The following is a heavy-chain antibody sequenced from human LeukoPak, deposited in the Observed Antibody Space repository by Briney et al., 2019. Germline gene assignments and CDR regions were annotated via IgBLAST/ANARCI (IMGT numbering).Heavy chain of an antibody. V-gene: IGHV1-69*04. CDR2: IIPIFGIA. CDR3: ARDRDSGYDSYYYYGKDV. D-gene: IGHD5-12*01. Sequence: GASVKVSCKASGGTFSSYAISWVRQAPGQGLEWMGRIIPIFGIANYAQKFQGRVTITADKSTSTAYMELSSLRSEDTAVYYCARDRDSGYDSYYYYGKDVWGQGTTVTVSS. J-gene: IGHJ6*02. CDR1: GGTFSSYA.